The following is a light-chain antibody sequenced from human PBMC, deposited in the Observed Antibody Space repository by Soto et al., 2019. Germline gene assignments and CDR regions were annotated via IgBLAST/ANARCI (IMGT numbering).Light chain of an antibody. J-gene: IGKJ2*01. Sequence: EIVLTQSPATLSLSPGERATLSCRASQSISSYLAWYQQKPGQAPRLLIYDTFNRAAGTPARFSGSGSGTDFTLTISSLEPEDFAVYYCQQRANWPPYTFGQGTKLEIK. CDR3: QQRANWPPYT. V-gene: IGKV3-11*01. CDR2: DTF. CDR1: QSISSY.